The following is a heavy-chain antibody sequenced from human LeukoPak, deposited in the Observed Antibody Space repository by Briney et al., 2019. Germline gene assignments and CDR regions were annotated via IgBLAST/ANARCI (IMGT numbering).Heavy chain of an antibody. D-gene: IGHD5-18*01. CDR2: ISSSSSTI. V-gene: IGHV3-48*01. CDR1: GFTFSSYA. CDR3: ARTFIQLWSPDSLDY. J-gene: IGHJ4*02. Sequence: GGSLRLSCAAPGFTFSSYAMNWVRQAPGKGLEWVSYISSSSSTIYYADSVKGRFTISRDNAKNSLYLQMNSLRAEDTAVYYCARTFIQLWSPDSLDYWGQGTLVTVSS.